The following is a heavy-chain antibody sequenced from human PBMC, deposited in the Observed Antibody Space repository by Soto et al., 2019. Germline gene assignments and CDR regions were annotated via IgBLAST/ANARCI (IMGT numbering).Heavy chain of an antibody. J-gene: IGHJ3*02. V-gene: IGHV4-34*01. CDR2: INHSGST. D-gene: IGHD3-16*01. CDR3: ARGPRVVWVVPTAQRDVFDI. CDR1: GGSFSYFY. Sequence: SETLSLTCAVYGGSFSYFYWNSIRQPPGKGLEWIGEINHSGSTSYNPSLKSRVTISLDTTKNQISLKLNSVTAADTALYYCARGPRVVWVVPTAQRDVFDIWGQGTMVTVSS.